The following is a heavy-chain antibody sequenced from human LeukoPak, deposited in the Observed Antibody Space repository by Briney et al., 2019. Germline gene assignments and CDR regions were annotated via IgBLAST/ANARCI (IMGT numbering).Heavy chain of an antibody. CDR3: ARALTYYYDSSGYYYSGYYYYYYMDV. D-gene: IGHD3-22*01. J-gene: IGHJ6*03. CDR1: SGSISSSSGYY. Sequence: SETLSLTCSVSSGSISSSSGYYWGRIRQPPGRGLEWIGSIFYTGITYYNPSLESRVTMSVDTSKNQFSLKLSSVTAADTAVYYCARALTYYYDSSGYYYSGYYYYYYMDVWGKGTTVTVSS. V-gene: IGHV4-39*07. CDR2: IFYTGIT.